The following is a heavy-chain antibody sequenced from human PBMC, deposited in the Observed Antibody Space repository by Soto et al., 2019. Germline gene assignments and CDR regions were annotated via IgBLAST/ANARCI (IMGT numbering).Heavy chain of an antibody. CDR2: ISGSGGST. J-gene: IGHJ4*02. CDR3: AKEDTIFGVVTRRNFDY. D-gene: IGHD3-3*01. V-gene: IGHV3-23*01. Sequence: EVQLLESGGGLVQPGGSLRLSCAASGFTFSSYAMSWVHQAPGKGLEWVSAISGSGGSTYYADSVKGRFTISRDNSKNTLYLQMNSLRAEDTAVYYCAKEDTIFGVVTRRNFDYWGQGTLVTVSS. CDR1: GFTFSSYA.